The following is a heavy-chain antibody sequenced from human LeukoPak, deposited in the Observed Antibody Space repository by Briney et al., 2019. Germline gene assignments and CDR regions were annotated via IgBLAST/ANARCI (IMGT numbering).Heavy chain of an antibody. J-gene: IGHJ4*02. D-gene: IGHD3-9*01. Sequence: SETLSLTCAVSGYSISRGYYWGWIRQPPGKGREWIGNIYQRGSTYYNPSLKRRVTISVDTSKNQFSLKLSSVTAADTAVYYCARDSIEDYDILTGYFDYWGQGTLVTVSS. CDR1: GYSISRGYY. V-gene: IGHV4-38-2*02. CDR2: IYQRGST. CDR3: ARDSIEDYDILTGYFDY.